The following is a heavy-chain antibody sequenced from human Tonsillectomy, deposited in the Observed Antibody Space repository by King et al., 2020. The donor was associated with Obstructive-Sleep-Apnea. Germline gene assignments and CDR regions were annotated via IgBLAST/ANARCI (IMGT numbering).Heavy chain of an antibody. CDR2: ISYDGSNK. J-gene: IGHJ4*02. CDR3: ARAFDMAAPDY. D-gene: IGHD5-24*01. Sequence: VQLVEYGGGVVQPGRSLRLSCAASGFTFSSYAMHWVRQAPGKGLEWVAVISYDGSNKYYADSVKGRFTISRDNSKNTLYLQMNSLRAEDTAVYYCARAFDMAAPDYWGQGTLVTVSS. CDR1: GFTFSSYA. V-gene: IGHV3-30*04.